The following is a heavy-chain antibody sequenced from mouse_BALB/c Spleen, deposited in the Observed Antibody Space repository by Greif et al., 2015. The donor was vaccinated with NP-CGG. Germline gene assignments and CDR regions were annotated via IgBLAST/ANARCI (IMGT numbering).Heavy chain of an antibody. Sequence: EVKLQESGPGLVKPSQSLSLTCSVTGYSITSGYYWNWIRQFPGNKLEWMGYISYDGSNNYDPSLKNRISITRDTSKNQIFLKLNSVTTQDTATYYCARDGDYYGSSIYDYWGQGTTLTVSS. V-gene: IGHV3-6*02. CDR2: ISYDGSN. D-gene: IGHD1-1*01. CDR3: ARDGDYYGSSIYDY. CDR1: GYSITSGYY. J-gene: IGHJ2*01.